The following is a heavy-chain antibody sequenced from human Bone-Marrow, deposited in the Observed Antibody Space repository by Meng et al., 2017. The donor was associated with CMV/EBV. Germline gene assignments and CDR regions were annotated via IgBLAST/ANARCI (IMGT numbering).Heavy chain of an antibody. CDR2: IYSGGST. J-gene: IGHJ4*02. D-gene: IGHD6-6*01. V-gene: IGHV3-53*01. Sequence: GESLKISCAASGFTVSSNYMSWVRQAPGKGLEWVSVIYSGGSTYYADSVKGRFTISRDNSKNTLYLQMNSLRAEDTAVYYCASRKRGEYSSSSPLDYWGQGTLVTVSS. CDR1: GFTVSSNY. CDR3: ASRKRGEYSSSSPLDY.